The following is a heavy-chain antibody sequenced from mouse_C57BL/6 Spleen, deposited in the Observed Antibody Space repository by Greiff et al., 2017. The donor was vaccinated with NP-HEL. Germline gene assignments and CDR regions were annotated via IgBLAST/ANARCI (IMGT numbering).Heavy chain of an antibody. CDR1: GFTFSNYW. D-gene: IGHD4-1*01. V-gene: IGHV6-3*01. Sequence: EVHLVESGGGLVQPGGSMKLSCVASGFTFSNYWMNWVRQSPEKGLEWVAQIRLKSDNYATHYAESVKGRFTISRDDSKSSVYLQMNNLRAEDTGIYYCTAAGLGFDYWGQGTTLTVSS. CDR2: IRLKSDNYAT. CDR3: TAAGLGFDY. J-gene: IGHJ2*01.